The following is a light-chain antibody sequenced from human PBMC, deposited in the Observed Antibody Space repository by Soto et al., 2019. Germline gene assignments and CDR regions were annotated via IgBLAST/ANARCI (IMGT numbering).Light chain of an antibody. CDR3: CSYAGSHTPVI. CDR1: SSDVGGYNY. V-gene: IGLV2-11*01. CDR2: DVS. Sequence: QSALTQPRSVSGSPGQSVTISCTGTSSDVGGYNYVSWYQQHPDKAPKLMIYDVSKRSSGVPHRFFGSKTGNTASLIISGLQAEDEADYYCCSYAGSHTPVIFGGGTKVTVL. J-gene: IGLJ2*01.